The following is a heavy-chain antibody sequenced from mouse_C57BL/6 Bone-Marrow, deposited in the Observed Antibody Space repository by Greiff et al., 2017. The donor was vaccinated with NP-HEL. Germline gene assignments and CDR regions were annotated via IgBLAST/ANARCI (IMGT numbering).Heavy chain of an antibody. J-gene: IGHJ3*01. V-gene: IGHV1-50*01. CDR3: AKEGLRAWFAY. CDR2: IDPSDSYT. D-gene: IGHD2-4*01. Sequence: VQLQQSGAELVKPGASVKLSCKASGYTFTSYWMQWVKQRPGPGLAWIGEIDPSDSYTNYNQKFKGKATLTVDTSSSTAYMQLSSLTSEDSAVYYCAKEGLRAWFAYWGQGTLVTVSA. CDR1: GYTFTSYW.